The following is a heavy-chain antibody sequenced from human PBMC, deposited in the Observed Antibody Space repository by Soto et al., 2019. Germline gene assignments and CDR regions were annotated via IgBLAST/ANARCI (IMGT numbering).Heavy chain of an antibody. V-gene: IGHV1-2*04. Sequence: GASVKVSCKASGYTFTGYYMHWVRQAPGQGLEWMGWINPNSGGTNYAQKFQGWVTMTRDTSISTAYMELSRLRSDDTAVYYCASLYCSGGSCYPYYFDYWGQGTLVTVSS. CDR1: GYTFTGYY. CDR2: INPNSGGT. D-gene: IGHD2-15*01. CDR3: ASLYCSGGSCYPYYFDY. J-gene: IGHJ4*02.